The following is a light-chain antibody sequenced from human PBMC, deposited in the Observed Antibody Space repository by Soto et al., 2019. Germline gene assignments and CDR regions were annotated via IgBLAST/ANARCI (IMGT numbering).Light chain of an antibody. CDR2: QVS. CDR1: QGLVYSDGNTF. Sequence: DVVMTQSPLSLSVTLGQPASISCRSTQGLVYSDGNTFLNWFHQRPGQSPRRLIYQVSNRDSGVPDRFSGSGSGTDFKLTISRVEAEDVGIYYCVQGTHWPWTFGQGTKVEIK. V-gene: IGKV2-30*01. CDR3: VQGTHWPWT. J-gene: IGKJ1*01.